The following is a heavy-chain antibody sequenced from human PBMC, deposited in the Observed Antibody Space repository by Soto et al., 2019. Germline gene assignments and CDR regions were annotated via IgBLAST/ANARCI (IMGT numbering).Heavy chain of an antibody. J-gene: IGHJ5*02. D-gene: IGHD2-21*02. CDR2: IYHSGST. CDR3: ARVGPYCGGDCYSPPP. Sequence: SETLSLTCTVSGYSIRNGHYWGWIRQPPGKGLEWIGTIYHSGSTYYNPSLKSRVTISVDASENHFSLKLSSVTAADTAVYYCARVGPYCGGDCYSPPPWGQGTLVTVSS. V-gene: IGHV4-38-2*02. CDR1: GYSIRNGHY.